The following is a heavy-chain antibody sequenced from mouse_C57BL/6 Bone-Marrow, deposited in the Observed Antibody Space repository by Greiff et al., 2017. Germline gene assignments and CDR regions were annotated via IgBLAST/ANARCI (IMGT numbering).Heavy chain of an antibody. V-gene: IGHV1-50*01. CDR1: GYTFTSYW. CDR3: ASTDYYGSHDY. J-gene: IGHJ2*01. CDR2: IDPSDSYT. D-gene: IGHD1-1*01. Sequence: QVQLQQPGAELVKPGASVTLSCKASGYTFTSYWMQWVKQRPGQGLEWIGEIDPSDSYTNYNQKFKGKATLTVDTSSSTAYMQLSSLTSEDAAVYYCASTDYYGSHDYGGQGSTLTVSS.